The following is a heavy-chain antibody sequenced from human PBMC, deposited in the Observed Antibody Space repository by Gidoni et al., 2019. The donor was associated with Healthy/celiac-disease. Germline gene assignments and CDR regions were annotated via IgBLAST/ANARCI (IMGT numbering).Heavy chain of an antibody. J-gene: IGHJ4*02. Sequence: QMQLVQSGPEVKKPGTSVKVSCKASGFTFPSSAMQWVRQARGQRLEWIGWIVVGSGNTNYAQKFQERVTITRDMSTSTAYMELSSLRSEDTAVYYCAATTDGDGSPPTGDWGQGTLVTVSS. V-gene: IGHV1-58*02. CDR2: IVVGSGNT. CDR1: GFTFPSSA. CDR3: AATTDGDGSPPTGD. D-gene: IGHD1-1*01.